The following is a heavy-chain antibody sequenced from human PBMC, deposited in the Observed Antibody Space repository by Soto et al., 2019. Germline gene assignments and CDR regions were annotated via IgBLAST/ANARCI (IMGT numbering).Heavy chain of an antibody. D-gene: IGHD3-22*01. CDR1: AGSISTYS. Sequence: SETLSLTCTVSAGSISTYSWSLIRQPAGQGLEWIGRMYSDGSTNYNPSLKSRVTISVDTSKNQFSLKLSSVTAADTAVYYCARVQRYYYDSSGTSWYYYGMDVWGQGTTVTVSS. V-gene: IGHV4-4*07. CDR3: ARVQRYYYDSSGTSWYYYGMDV. J-gene: IGHJ6*02. CDR2: MYSDGST.